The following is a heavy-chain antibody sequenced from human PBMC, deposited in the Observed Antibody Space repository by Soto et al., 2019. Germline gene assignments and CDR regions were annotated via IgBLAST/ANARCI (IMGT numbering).Heavy chain of an antibody. V-gene: IGHV3-48*02. D-gene: IGHD2-2*01. J-gene: IGHJ6*02. Sequence: ESGGGLVQPGGSLRLSCAASGFTFSSYSMNWVRQAPGKGLEWVSYISSSSSTIYYADSVKGRFTISRDNAKNSLYLQMNSLRDEDTAVYYCASEGNIVVVTADYYYGMDVWGQGTTVTVSS. CDR2: ISSSSSTI. CDR3: ASEGNIVVVTADYYYGMDV. CDR1: GFTFSSYS.